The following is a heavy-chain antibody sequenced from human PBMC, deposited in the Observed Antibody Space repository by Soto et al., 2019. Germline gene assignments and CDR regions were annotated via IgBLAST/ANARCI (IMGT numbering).Heavy chain of an antibody. CDR2: IYTSGST. CDR3: AREFKFPRWELLQYFDY. D-gene: IGHD1-26*01. V-gene: IGHV4-4*07. J-gene: IGHJ4*02. Sequence: QVQLQESGPGLVKPSETLSLTCTVSGGSISSYYWSWIRQPAGKGLEWIGRIYTSGSTNYNPSLKSRVTMSVDTSKNQFSLNLRSVTAADTAVYYCAREFKFPRWELLQYFDYWGQGTLVTVSS. CDR1: GGSISSYY.